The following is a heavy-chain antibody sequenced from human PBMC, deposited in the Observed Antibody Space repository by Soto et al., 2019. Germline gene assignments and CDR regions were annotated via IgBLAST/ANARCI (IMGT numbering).Heavy chain of an antibody. CDR3: AREEGLTSLEY. V-gene: IGHV3-48*02. J-gene: IGHJ4*02. D-gene: IGHD7-27*01. CDR1: GFTFSRYN. Sequence: PGGSLRLSCAASGFTFSRYNMNWVRQAPGKGPEWLSYIRSSSSTIYYADSVKGRFTISRDNANNLLYLQMNSLRDEDTAVYYCAREEGLTSLEYWGQGTLVTVSS. CDR2: IRSSSSTI.